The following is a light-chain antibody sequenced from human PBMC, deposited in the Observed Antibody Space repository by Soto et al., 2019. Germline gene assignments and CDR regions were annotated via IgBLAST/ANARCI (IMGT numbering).Light chain of an antibody. CDR1: QSVSSSY. CDR2: GAS. V-gene: IGKV3-15*01. Sequence: ESVLTQSPGTLSLSPGERATLSCGASQSVSSSYLAWYQQKPGQAPRLLIYGASTRATGIPARFSGSGSGTEFTLIISSLQSEDSAVYYCQQYDNWPITFGQGTRLEIK. CDR3: QQYDNWPIT. J-gene: IGKJ5*01.